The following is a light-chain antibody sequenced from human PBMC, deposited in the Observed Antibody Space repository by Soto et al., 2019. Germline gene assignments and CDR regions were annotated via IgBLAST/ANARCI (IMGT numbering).Light chain of an antibody. V-gene: IGKV1-12*01. CDR1: QGITTW. Sequence: DIQMTQSPSTVSASVGDRVTITCRASQGITTWLAWYQQKPGKAPRLLIYAASTLQSGIPSRFSGSGSGTDFTLTISSLQPEDFAIYYCQQTDNFPLTFGGGTKVETK. J-gene: IGKJ4*01. CDR3: QQTDNFPLT. CDR2: AAS.